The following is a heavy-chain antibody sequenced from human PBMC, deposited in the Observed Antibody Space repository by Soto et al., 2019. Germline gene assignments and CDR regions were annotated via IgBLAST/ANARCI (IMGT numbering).Heavy chain of an antibody. CDR2: ISYDGSNK. CDR3: AKFSRIYGMDV. CDR1: GFTFSSYG. D-gene: IGHD1-20*01. V-gene: IGHV3-30*18. Sequence: GGSLRLSCAASGFTFSSYGMHWVRQAPGKGLEWVAVISYDGSNKYYADSVKGRFTISRDNSKNTLYLQMNSLRAEDTAVYYCAKFSRIYGMDVGGQGTTVTVSS. J-gene: IGHJ6*02.